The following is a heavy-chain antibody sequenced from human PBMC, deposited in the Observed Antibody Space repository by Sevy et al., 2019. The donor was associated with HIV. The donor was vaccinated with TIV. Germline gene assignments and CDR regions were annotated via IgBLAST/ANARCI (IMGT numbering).Heavy chain of an antibody. J-gene: IGHJ4*02. D-gene: IGHD1-1*01. Sequence: SETLSLTCTVSDDSISSGSSYWGWIRQPPGKGLEWIGNIYYGGDTYYSPSLKSRVTISVDTSKNQFSLKLSSVTAADTAVYYCARLGRNEGYFDYWGQGTLVTVSS. V-gene: IGHV4-39*01. CDR2: IYYGGDT. CDR1: DDSISSGSSY. CDR3: ARLGRNEGYFDY.